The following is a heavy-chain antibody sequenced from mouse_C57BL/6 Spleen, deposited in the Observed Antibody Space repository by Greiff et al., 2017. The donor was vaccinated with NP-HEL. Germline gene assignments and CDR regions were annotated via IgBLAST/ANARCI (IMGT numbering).Heavy chain of an antibody. CDR2: IYPGSGNT. J-gene: IGHJ4*01. Sequence: QVQLQQSGAELVRPGASVKLSCKASGYTFTDYYINWVKQRPGQGLEWIARIYPGSGNTYYNEKFKGKATLTAEKSSSTAYMQLSSLTSEDSAVYVCAREAYDLFFYAMDYWGQGTSVTVSS. CDR3: AREAYDLFFYAMDY. V-gene: IGHV1-76*01. CDR1: GYTFTDYY. D-gene: IGHD2-4*01.